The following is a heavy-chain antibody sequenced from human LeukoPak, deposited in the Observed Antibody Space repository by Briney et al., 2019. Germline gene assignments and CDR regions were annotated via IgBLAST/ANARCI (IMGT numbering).Heavy chain of an antibody. CDR2: IYSGSAI. D-gene: IGHD3-10*01. J-gene: IGHJ4*02. Sequence: PGGSLRLSCAASGFTVSNHYMSWVRQAPGRGLEWVSIIYSGSAIYYADSVKGRFTISRDNAKNSLYLQMNSLRAEDTAVYYCARDFRVRGVICDYWGQGTLVTVSS. CDR3: ARDFRVRGVICDY. V-gene: IGHV3-53*01. CDR1: GFTVSNHY.